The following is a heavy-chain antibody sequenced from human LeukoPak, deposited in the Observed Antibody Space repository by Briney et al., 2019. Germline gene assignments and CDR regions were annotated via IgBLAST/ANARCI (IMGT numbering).Heavy chain of an antibody. CDR1: GFTFSDYY. D-gene: IGHD4-11*01. V-gene: IGHV3-11*01. J-gene: IGHJ2*01. CDR2: ISSSGSTI. Sequence: GGSLRLSCAASGFTFSDYYMSWIRQAPGKGLEWVSYISSSGSTIYYADSVKGRFTISRDNAKNSLYLQMNSLRAEDTAVYYCASGSSNYPWYFDLWGRGTLVTVSS. CDR3: ASGSSNYPWYFDL.